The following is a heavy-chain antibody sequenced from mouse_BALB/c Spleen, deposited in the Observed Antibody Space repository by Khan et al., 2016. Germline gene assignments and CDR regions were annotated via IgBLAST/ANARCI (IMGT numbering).Heavy chain of an antibody. CDR1: SFSLTSYG. V-gene: IGHV2-4-1*01. D-gene: IGHD2-14*01. CDR2: IWSGGNT. J-gene: IGHJ4*01. Sequence: QVQLKESGPGLVQPSQSLSITCTVSSFSLTSYGVHWVRQSPGKGLEWLGVIWSGGNTDYNAAFISRLSISKDNSKSQVCFKMNSLQSDDTAIYYCARQGYDGAMDYWGQGTSVTVSS. CDR3: ARQGYDGAMDY.